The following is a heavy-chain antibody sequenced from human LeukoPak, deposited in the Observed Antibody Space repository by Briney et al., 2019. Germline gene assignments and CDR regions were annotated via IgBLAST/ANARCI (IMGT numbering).Heavy chain of an antibody. CDR1: GGSFSGYY. CDR2: ISHSGST. V-gene: IGHV4-34*01. CDR3: ATEPGYCSGGRCYGGWFDP. J-gene: IGHJ5*02. Sequence: SETLSLTCAVYGGSFSGYYWSWIRQAPGKGLEWIGEISHSGSTNYNPSLKSRVTISVDTSKNQFSLKLSSVTAADTAVYYCATEPGYCSGGRCYGGWFDPWGQGTLVTVS. D-gene: IGHD2-15*01.